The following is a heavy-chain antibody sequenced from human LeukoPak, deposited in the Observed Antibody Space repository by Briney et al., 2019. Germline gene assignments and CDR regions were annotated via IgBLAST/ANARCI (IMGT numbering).Heavy chain of an antibody. D-gene: IGHD1-1*01. J-gene: IGHJ1*01. CDR2: NNPNSGDT. CDR3: ARERVLGGTQSNTEYFQH. V-gene: IGHV1-2*06. Sequence: ASVKVSCKASGYTFTGYYMHWVRQAPGQGLEWMGRNNPNSGDTNFAQKFQGRVTMTRDTSISAIYMELSRLRSDDTAVYYCARERVLGGTQSNTEYFQHWGQGTLVTVSS. CDR1: GYTFTGYY.